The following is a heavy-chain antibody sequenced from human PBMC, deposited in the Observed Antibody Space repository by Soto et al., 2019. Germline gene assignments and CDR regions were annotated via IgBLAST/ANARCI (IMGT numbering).Heavy chain of an antibody. V-gene: IGHV3-30*18. D-gene: IGHD2-15*01. Sequence: QVQRVESGGGVVQPGKSLRLSCAASGFIFSNYGRHWVRQAPGKGLEWVALISFDGKNRNYADSVKGRFTIYRDNPKNTLYLEMNSLIPEDTAFYYCAKRGGVVGGSEHPFFEYWGQGTLVTVSS. CDR2: ISFDGKNR. CDR3: AKRGGVVGGSEHPFFEY. CDR1: GFIFSNYG. J-gene: IGHJ4*02.